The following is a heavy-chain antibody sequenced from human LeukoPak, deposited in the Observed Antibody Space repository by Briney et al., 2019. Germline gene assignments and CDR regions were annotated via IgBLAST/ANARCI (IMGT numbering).Heavy chain of an antibody. CDR2: ISSSSSYI. D-gene: IGHD3-10*01. Sequence: PGGSLRLSCAASGFTFSSYSMNWVRQAPGKGLEWVSSISSSSSYIYYADSVKGRFTISRDNAKNSLYLQMNSLRAEDTAVYYCARGSPMLRGRPFDYWGQGTLVTVSS. CDR1: GFTFSSYS. V-gene: IGHV3-21*04. CDR3: ARGSPMLRGRPFDY. J-gene: IGHJ4*02.